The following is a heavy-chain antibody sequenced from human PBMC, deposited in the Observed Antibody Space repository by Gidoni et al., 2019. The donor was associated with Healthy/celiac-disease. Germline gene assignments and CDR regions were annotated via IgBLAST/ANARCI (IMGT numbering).Heavy chain of an antibody. V-gene: IGHV1-69*01. Sequence: QVQLVQSGAEVKKPGSSVKVSCKASGGTFSSSAISWVRQAPGQGLEWMGGIIPIFGTANYAEKFQGRVTITADESTSTAYMVLSSLRSEDTAVYYCVGGLGELSRADYWGQGTLVTVSS. CDR3: VGGLGELSRADY. CDR2: IIPIFGTA. D-gene: IGHD3-16*02. J-gene: IGHJ4*02. CDR1: GGTFSSSA.